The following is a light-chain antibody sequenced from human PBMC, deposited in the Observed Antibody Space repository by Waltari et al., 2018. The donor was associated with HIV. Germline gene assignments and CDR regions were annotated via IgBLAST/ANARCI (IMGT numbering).Light chain of an antibody. CDR2: DND. CDR1: RSNIGSNS. Sequence: QSGLTQPPSVSAAPGQRVTISCSGTRSNIGSNSVSWYQQLPGAAPKLLIYDNDKRPSGIPDRFSASKSGTSVTLGITGLQTGDEATYYCGTWDNGLSEVLFGGGTKLTVL. CDR3: GTWDNGLSEVL. V-gene: IGLV1-51*01. J-gene: IGLJ2*01.